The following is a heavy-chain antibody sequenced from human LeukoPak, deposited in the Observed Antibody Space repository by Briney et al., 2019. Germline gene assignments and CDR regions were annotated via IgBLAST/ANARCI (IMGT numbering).Heavy chain of an antibody. CDR2: ISWNSGSI. J-gene: IGHJ6*02. Sequence: PGGSLRLSCAASGFTFDDYAMHWVRQAPGKGLEWVSGISWNSGSIGYADSVKGRFTIFRDNAKNSLYLQMNSLRAEDTALYYCAKESRYYYGMDVWGQGTTVTVSS. CDR1: GFTFDDYA. D-gene: IGHD2-2*01. V-gene: IGHV3-9*01. CDR3: AKESRYYYGMDV.